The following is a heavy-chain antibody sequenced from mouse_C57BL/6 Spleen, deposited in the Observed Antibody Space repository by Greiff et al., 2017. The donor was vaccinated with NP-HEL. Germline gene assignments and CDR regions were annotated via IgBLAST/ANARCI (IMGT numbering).Heavy chain of an antibody. V-gene: IGHV1-50*01. Sequence: QVQLQQPGAELVKPGASVKLSCKASGYTFTSYWMQWVKQRPGQGLEWIGEIDPSDSYTNYNQKFKGKATLTVDTSSSTAYMQLSSLTSEDSAVYYCARRGSYPGDYWGQGTSVTVSS. D-gene: IGHD1-1*01. CDR1: GYTFTSYW. CDR2: IDPSDSYT. J-gene: IGHJ4*01. CDR3: ARRGSYPGDY.